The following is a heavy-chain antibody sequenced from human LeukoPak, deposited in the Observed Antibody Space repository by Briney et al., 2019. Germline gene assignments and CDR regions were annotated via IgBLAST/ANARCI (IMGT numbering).Heavy chain of an antibody. V-gene: IGHV3-21*01. Sequence: GGSLRLSCAASGFTFSSYSMNWVRQAPGKGLEWVSSISSSSSYIYYADSVKGRFTISRDNAKNSLYLQMNSLRAEDTAVYYCARTPPEVARVGATYFDYWGQGTLVTVSS. CDR3: ARTPPEVARVGATYFDY. CDR1: GFTFSSYS. J-gene: IGHJ4*02. D-gene: IGHD1-26*01. CDR2: ISSSSSYI.